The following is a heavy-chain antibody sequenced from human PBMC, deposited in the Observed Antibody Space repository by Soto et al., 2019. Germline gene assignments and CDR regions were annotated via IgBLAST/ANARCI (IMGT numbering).Heavy chain of an antibody. D-gene: IGHD2-15*01. V-gene: IGHV3-30*03. CDR1: GFTFSSYG. CDR3: ASDAEYCSGGSCYTTVDY. Sequence: GGSLRLSCVASGFTFSSYGMHWVRQAPGKGLEWVAVISYDGSNKYYADSVKGRFTISRDNSKNTLYLQMNSLRDEDTAVYFCASDAEYCSGGSCYTTVDYWGQGTLVTVSS. CDR2: ISYDGSNK. J-gene: IGHJ4*02.